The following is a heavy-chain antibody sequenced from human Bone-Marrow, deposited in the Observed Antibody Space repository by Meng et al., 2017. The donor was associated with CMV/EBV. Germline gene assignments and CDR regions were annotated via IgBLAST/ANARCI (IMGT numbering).Heavy chain of an antibody. V-gene: IGHV3-30*02. CDR2: IRSDGSNK. D-gene: IGHD3-3*01. CDR3: AKDRSRQGDYDFWSGYYND. CDR1: RFTFSNYG. Sequence: GGSLRLSCAASRFTFSNYGMHWVRQAPGKGLEWVAFIRSDGSNKYYADSVKGRFTISRDNSKNTLYLQMNSLRAEDTAVYYCAKDRSRQGDYDFWSGYYNDWGQGTLVTVSS. J-gene: IGHJ4*02.